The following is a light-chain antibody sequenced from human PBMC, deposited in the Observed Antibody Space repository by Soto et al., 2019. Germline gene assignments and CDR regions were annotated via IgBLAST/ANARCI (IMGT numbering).Light chain of an antibody. Sequence: QSALTQPASVSGSPGQSITISCTGTSSDVGGYNYVSRYQQHPGKAPKLIIYEVSNRPSGVSNRFSGSKSANTASLTISGLQAEDEGDYYCNSYTAISSVFGTGTKVTVL. V-gene: IGLV2-14*01. CDR2: EVS. CDR1: SSDVGGYNY. CDR3: NSYTAISSV. J-gene: IGLJ1*01.